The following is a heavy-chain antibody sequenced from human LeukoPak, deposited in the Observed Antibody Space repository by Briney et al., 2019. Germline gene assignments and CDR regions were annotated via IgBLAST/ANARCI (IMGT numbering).Heavy chain of an antibody. Sequence: GESLKISCKGSGYSFTTFRVAWVRQMPGKGLEWLGIIYPGDSDTRYNPSFQGQVTFSADKSISTAYLQWSSLKASDTAMYYCASLRSYSDAFDIWGRGTMVTVSS. CDR1: GYSFTTFR. CDR2: IYPGDSDT. CDR3: ASLRSYSDAFDI. V-gene: IGHV5-51*01. J-gene: IGHJ3*02. D-gene: IGHD2-21*01.